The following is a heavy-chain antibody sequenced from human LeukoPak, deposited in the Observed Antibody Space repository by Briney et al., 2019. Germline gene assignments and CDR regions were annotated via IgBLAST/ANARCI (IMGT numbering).Heavy chain of an antibody. V-gene: IGHV3-48*04. Sequence: PGGSLRLSCAVSGFTFSAYNMNWVRQAPGKGLEWISYISTSSDTIHYADSVKGRFTISRDNAKNSLFLQMNSLRAEDTAVYYCARDTGYGVNDYWGQGTLVTVSS. CDR2: ISTSSDTI. CDR1: GFTFSAYN. D-gene: IGHD4-17*01. J-gene: IGHJ4*02. CDR3: ARDTGYGVNDY.